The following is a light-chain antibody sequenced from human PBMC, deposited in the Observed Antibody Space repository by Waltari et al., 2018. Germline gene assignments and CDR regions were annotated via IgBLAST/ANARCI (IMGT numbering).Light chain of an antibody. J-gene: IGKJ2*01. CDR2: WAS. Sequence: DIVMPQSPDSLAVSLGERAAINCKPSQSVLYSSNNKNYLAWYQQKPGQPPKLLIYWASTRESGVPDRFSGSGSGTDFTLTISSLQAEDVAVYYCQQYYSTPYTFGQGTKLEIK. CDR1: QSVLYSSNNKNY. V-gene: IGKV4-1*01. CDR3: QQYYSTPYT.